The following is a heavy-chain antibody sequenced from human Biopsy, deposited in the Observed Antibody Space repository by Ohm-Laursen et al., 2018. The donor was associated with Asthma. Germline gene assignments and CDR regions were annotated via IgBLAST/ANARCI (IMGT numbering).Heavy chain of an antibody. Sequence: TLSLTCAVSGGSISSGGYSWSWIRQPPGKGLEWIGYIYHSGSTYYNPSLKSRVTISVDRSTNQFSLKLSSVTAADTAVYYCARVKDGYNFDYWGQGTLVTVSS. CDR1: GGSISSGGYS. J-gene: IGHJ4*02. CDR2: IYHSGST. V-gene: IGHV4-30-2*01. CDR3: ARVKDGYNFDY. D-gene: IGHD5-24*01.